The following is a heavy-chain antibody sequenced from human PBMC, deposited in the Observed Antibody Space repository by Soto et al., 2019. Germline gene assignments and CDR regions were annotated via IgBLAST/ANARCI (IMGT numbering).Heavy chain of an antibody. CDR3: ARGVGSGSYYNEKRFDY. CDR2: INPSGGST. J-gene: IGHJ4*02. CDR1: GYTFSIYY. V-gene: IGHV1-46*01. D-gene: IGHD3-10*01. Sequence: ASAKVSWTESGYTFSIYYMHCVRQSPKQGLEWMGIINPSGGSTNYAQKLQGRVTMTTDTSTTTAYMELRSLRSDDTAVYYCARGVGSGSYYNEKRFDYWGQGTLVTVSS.